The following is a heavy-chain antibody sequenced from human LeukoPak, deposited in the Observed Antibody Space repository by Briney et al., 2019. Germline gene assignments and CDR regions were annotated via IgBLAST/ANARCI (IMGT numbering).Heavy chain of an antibody. CDR1: GFPFRSYC. J-gene: IGHJ4*02. CDR2: INSDGSST. Sequence: GGSLRLSCAVSGFPFRSYCMHWVRQPPGKGLVWVSRINSDGSSTNYADSVKGRFTISRDNAKNTLYLQMNSLRAEDTAVYYCATLNYYGSGRPGWGQGTLVTVSS. CDR3: ATLNYYGSGRPG. D-gene: IGHD3-10*01. V-gene: IGHV3-74*01.